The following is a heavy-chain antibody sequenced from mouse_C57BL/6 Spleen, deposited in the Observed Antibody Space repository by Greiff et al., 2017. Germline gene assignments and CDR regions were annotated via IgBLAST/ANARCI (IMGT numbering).Heavy chain of an antibody. CDR1: GFTFSDYG. Sequence: EVNVVESGGGLVKPGGSLTLSCAASGFTFSDYGMHWVRQAPEKGLEWVAYISSGSSTIYYSDTVKGRFTISRDKAKNTLFLQMTSLRSEDTAMYYCARPQYDGCYSMDYWGQGTSVTVSS. V-gene: IGHV5-17*01. J-gene: IGHJ4*01. CDR3: ARPQYDGCYSMDY. CDR2: ISSGSSTI. D-gene: IGHD2-14*01.